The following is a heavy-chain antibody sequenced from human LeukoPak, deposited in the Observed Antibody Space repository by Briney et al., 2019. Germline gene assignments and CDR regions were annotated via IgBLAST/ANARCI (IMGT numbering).Heavy chain of an antibody. CDR2: VSTNDGNT. V-gene: IGHV1-18*01. CDR1: GYTFTNYH. CDR3: TRAPPGMTMMTDY. Sequence: GASVKVSCKASGYTFTNYHIAWVRQAPGQGLEWMGWVSTNDGNTVYAQRLQGRVTMTTDTSTSVAYMELRSLTSVDTAVYYCTRAPPGMTMMTDYWGQGTLVTVS. J-gene: IGHJ4*02. D-gene: IGHD3-22*01.